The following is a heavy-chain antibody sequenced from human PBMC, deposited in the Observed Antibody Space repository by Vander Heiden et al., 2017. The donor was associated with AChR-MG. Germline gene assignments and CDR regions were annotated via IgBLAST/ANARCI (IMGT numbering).Heavy chain of an antibody. D-gene: IGHD5-18*01. J-gene: IGHJ4*02. CDR1: GFTFDDYA. Sequence: EVQLVESGGGLVQPGRSLRLSCAASGFTFDDYAMHWVRQAPGKGLEWVSGISWNSGSIGYADSVKGRFTISRDNAKNSLYLQMNSLRAEDTALYYCAKDLYSYGYGFDYWGQGTLVTLSS. V-gene: IGHV3-9*01. CDR3: AKDLYSYGYGFDY. CDR2: ISWNSGSI.